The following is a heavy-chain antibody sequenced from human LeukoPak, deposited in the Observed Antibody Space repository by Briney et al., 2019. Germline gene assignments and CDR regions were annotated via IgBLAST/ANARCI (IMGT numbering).Heavy chain of an antibody. V-gene: IGHV4-59*01. J-gene: IGHJ3*02. Sequence: PSETLSLTRTVSGASISSYYWSWIRQPPGKGLEWIGYIYYSGSTNCNPSLKSRVSLSVDTSKSQFSLKLSSVTAADTAVYYCARPTGTTLAFDIWGQGTMVTVSS. D-gene: IGHD1-1*01. CDR1: GASISSYY. CDR3: ARPTGTTLAFDI. CDR2: IYYSGST.